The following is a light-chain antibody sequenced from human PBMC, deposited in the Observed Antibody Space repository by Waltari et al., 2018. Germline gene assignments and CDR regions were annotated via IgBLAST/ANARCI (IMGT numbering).Light chain of an antibody. V-gene: IGKV1-39*01. CDR3: QQSNIMGT. J-gene: IGKJ3*01. CDR1: QSISIY. Sequence: DIQMTQSPSSLSASVGDTLTIVCRASQSISIYLNWYQQKPGKPPKLLIFSASSLQSGVPSRFSGSGSGTEFTLTITSLQPEDFATYFCQQSNIMGTFGPGTTVDIK. CDR2: SAS.